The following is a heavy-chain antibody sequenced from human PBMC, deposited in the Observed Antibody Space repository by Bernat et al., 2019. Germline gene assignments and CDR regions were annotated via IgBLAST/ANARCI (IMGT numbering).Heavy chain of an antibody. D-gene: IGHD3-22*01. Sequence: QLVQSGAEVKKPGASVKVSCKASGYTFTGYYMHWVRQAPGQGLEWMGWINPNSGGTNYAQKFQGWVTMTRDTSISTAYMELSRLRSDDTAVYYCARMTYYYDSSGYSPYFDYWGQGTLVTVSS. J-gene: IGHJ4*02. CDR3: ARMTYYYDSSGYSPYFDY. CDR2: INPNSGGT. V-gene: IGHV1-2*04. CDR1: GYTFTGYY.